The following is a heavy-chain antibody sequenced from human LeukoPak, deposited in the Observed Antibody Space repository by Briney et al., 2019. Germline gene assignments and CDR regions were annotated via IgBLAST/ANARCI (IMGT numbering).Heavy chain of an antibody. CDR1: GFTFRSYN. CDR2: VSSSSTTI. J-gene: IGHJ4*02. Sequence: GGTLRLSCAASGFTFRSYNMNWVRQAPAKGLEWVSYVSSSSTTIYYADSVKGRVTISRDNAKNSLYLQMNRLRDEYTAVYYCARDRLYGDYLDYWGQGTLVTVSS. D-gene: IGHD4-17*01. CDR3: ARDRLYGDYLDY. V-gene: IGHV3-48*02.